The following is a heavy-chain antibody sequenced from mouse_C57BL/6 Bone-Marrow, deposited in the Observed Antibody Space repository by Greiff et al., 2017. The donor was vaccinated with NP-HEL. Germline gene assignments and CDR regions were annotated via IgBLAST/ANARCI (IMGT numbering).Heavy chain of an antibody. J-gene: IGHJ4*01. CDR3: ARRHSNYDYYAMDY. Sequence: VKLMESGPGLVQPSQSLSITCTVSGFSLTSYGVHWVRQSPGKGLEWLGVIWSGGSTDYNAAFISRLSISKDNSKSQVFFKMNSLQADDTAIYYCARRHSNYDYYAMDYWGQGTSVTVSS. CDR1: GFSLTSYG. D-gene: IGHD2-5*01. V-gene: IGHV2-2*01. CDR2: IWSGGST.